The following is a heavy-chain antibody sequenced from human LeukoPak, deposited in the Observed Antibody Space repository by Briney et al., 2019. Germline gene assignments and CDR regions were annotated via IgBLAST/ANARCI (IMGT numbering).Heavy chain of an antibody. D-gene: IGHD4-17*01. Sequence: GGSLSLSCAVSGFTFSSYSMSWVRQPPRKGLEWVSGITGNSVTRYYADSVTGRFTISRDNYKNTLYLQMNSLRAEDTAVYDCARDKRSTVTKYTRDAFDIWGQGTMVAVSS. V-gene: IGHV3-23*01. J-gene: IGHJ3*02. CDR2: ITGNSVTR. CDR1: GFTFSSYS. CDR3: ARDKRSTVTKYTRDAFDI.